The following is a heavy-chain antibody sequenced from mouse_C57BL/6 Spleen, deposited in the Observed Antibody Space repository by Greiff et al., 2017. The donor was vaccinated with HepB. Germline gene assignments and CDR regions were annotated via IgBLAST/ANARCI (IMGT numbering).Heavy chain of an antibody. Sequence: VQGVESGPGLVQPSQSLSITCTVSGFSLTSYGVHWVRQSPGKGLEWLGVIWRGGSTDYNAAFMSRLSITKDNSKSQVFFKMNSLQADDTAIYYCAKNSYDYDGGYYFDYWGQGTTLTVSS. D-gene: IGHD2-4*01. CDR1: GFSLTSYG. V-gene: IGHV2-5*01. CDR3: AKNSYDYDGGYYFDY. J-gene: IGHJ2*01. CDR2: IWRGGST.